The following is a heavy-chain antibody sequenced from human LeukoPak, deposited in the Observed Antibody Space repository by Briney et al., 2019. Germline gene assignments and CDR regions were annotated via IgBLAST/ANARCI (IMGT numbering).Heavy chain of an antibody. CDR2: IYSSGSS. CDR3: ARGYCTSTSCSENRYYFDS. Sequence: SETLSLTCTVSGGSITSAGYPWGWIRQPAGKGLEWIGRIYSSGSSNSNLSLKSRVTISVDTSKNQFSLKLRSVTAADTAVYYCARGYCTSTSCSENRYYFDSWGQGTLVTVSS. V-gene: IGHV4-61*02. CDR1: GGSITSAGYP. D-gene: IGHD2-2*01. J-gene: IGHJ4*02.